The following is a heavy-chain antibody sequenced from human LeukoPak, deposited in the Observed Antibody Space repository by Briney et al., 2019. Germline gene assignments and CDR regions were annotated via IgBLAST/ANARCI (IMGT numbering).Heavy chain of an antibody. CDR3: ARDLSGSYSY. V-gene: IGHV3-7*01. D-gene: IGHD1-26*01. CDR2: INLDGTEE. CDR1: GFVFSTYW. J-gene: IGHJ4*02. Sequence: GGSLRLSCAASGFVFSTYWMTWVRQAPGKGLEWVANINLDGTEEHYVDSSLKGRFTISRDNAKNSLYLQMNSLRAEDTAVYYCARDLSGSYSYWGQGTLVTVSS.